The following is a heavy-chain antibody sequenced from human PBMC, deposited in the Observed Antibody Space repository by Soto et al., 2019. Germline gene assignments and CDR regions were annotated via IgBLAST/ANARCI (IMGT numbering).Heavy chain of an antibody. V-gene: IGHV3-23*01. CDR2: ISGSGGST. Sequence: EVQLLESGGGLVQPGGSLRLSCAASGFTFSSYAMSWVRQAPGKGLEWVSAISGSGGSTYYADSVKGRFTISRDNSKNTLYLQMNNLRAEDTAVYYCAKGPMIVVDYFDYWGQGTLVTVSS. D-gene: IGHD3-22*01. J-gene: IGHJ4*02. CDR1: GFTFSSYA. CDR3: AKGPMIVVDYFDY.